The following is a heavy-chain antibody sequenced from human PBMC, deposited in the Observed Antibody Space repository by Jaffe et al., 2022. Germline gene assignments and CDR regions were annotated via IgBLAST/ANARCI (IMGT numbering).Heavy chain of an antibody. CDR1: GGSISSSSLY. V-gene: IGHV4-39*01. D-gene: IGHD6-13*01. CDR2: IYYSGST. J-gene: IGHJ5*02. Sequence: QLQLQESGPGLVKPSETLSLTCTVSGGSISSSSLYWGWIRQPPGRGQEWIGSIYYSGSTYYNPSLKSRVTMSVDTSKNQFSLKLSSVTAADTALYYCARHGSYSSSWGLFDPWGQGTLVTVSS. CDR3: ARHGSYSSSWGLFDP.